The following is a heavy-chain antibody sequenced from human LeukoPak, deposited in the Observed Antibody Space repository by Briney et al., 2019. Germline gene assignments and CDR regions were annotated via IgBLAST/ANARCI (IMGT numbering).Heavy chain of an antibody. CDR3: ARTEESGYSYRYFGYYYYMDV. D-gene: IGHD5-18*01. J-gene: IGHJ6*03. Sequence: SETLSLTCTVSAYSISSGYYWGWIRQPPGKGLEWIGSLSHSGSTYYNPSLKSRVTISVDTSKNQFSLKLSSVTAADTAVYYCARTEESGYSYRYFGYYYYMDVWGKGTTVTVSS. CDR1: AYSISSGYY. V-gene: IGHV4-38-2*02. CDR2: LSHSGST.